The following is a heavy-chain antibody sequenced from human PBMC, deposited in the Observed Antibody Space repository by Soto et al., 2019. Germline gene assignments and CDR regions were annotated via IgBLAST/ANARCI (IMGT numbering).Heavy chain of an antibody. CDR1: GGTFSSYA. V-gene: IGHV1-69*01. J-gene: IGHJ6*02. D-gene: IGHD4-17*01. CDR2: IIPIFGTA. CDR3: ARDSGVYGEAQVGCMDV. Sequence: QVQLVQSGAEVKKPGSSVKVSCKASGGTFSSYAISWVRQAPGQGLEWMGGIIPIFGTANYAQKFQGRVTITADESRSTACMGLSSLRSEDTAVYYCARDSGVYGEAQVGCMDVWGQGATVTVS.